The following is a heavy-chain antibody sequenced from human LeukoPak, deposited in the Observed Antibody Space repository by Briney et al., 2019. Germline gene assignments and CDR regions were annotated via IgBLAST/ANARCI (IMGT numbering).Heavy chain of an antibody. Sequence: SETLSLTCTVSGGSISGYYWSWIRQPPGKGLEWIGYIYTSGNTNYNPSLKSRVTISVDTSKNQFSLKLNSVTAADTAVYYCARHTLLAIWFDSWGQGTLVTVSS. CDR2: IYTSGNT. J-gene: IGHJ5*01. V-gene: IGHV4-4*09. CDR1: GGSISGYY. CDR3: ARHTLLAIWFDS. D-gene: IGHD2-8*02.